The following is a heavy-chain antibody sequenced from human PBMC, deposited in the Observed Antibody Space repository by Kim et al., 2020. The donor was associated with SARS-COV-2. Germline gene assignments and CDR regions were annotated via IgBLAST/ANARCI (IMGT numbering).Heavy chain of an antibody. D-gene: IGHD3-22*01. Sequence: DSVKGRFTISRDKSRNTLYLQMDSLRAEDTAVYYCAKDTSLSMIVVASFDCWGQGTLVTVSS. CDR3: AKDTSLSMIVVASFDC. J-gene: IGHJ4*02. V-gene: IGHV3-23*01.